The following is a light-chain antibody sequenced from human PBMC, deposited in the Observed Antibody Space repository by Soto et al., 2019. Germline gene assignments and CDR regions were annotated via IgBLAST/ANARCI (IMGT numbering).Light chain of an antibody. V-gene: IGKV1-27*01. CDR1: QGIGKS. Sequence: DIQMTQTPSSLSASVGDSVTITCRASQGIGKSVAWYQQRPGKVPKLLIFGASTLQSGVPSRFSGSGSETDFTLTISSLRPEDVATYYCQNYARAPWAFGQGTK. CDR2: GAS. J-gene: IGKJ1*01. CDR3: QNYARAPWA.